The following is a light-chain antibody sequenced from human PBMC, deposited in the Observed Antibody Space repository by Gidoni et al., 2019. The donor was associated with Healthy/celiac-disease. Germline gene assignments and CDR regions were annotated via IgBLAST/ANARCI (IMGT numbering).Light chain of an antibody. CDR2: GAS. CDR1: QSITSSY. J-gene: IGKJ4*01. Sequence: EIVLTQSPGTLSLSPGERATLSCRASQSITSSYLAWYLQKPGQAPRLLIYGASSRAPGIPDRFSGSGSGTDFTLTISRLEPEDFAVYYCQQYGSSPDTFGGGTKVEIK. V-gene: IGKV3-20*01. CDR3: QQYGSSPDT.